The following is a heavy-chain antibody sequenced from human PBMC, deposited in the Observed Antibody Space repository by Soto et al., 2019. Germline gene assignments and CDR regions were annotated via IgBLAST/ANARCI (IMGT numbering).Heavy chain of an antibody. CDR2: ISGSGGRT. CDR3: AKWELGGYDYLDY. CDR1: GFTFSSYA. V-gene: IGHV3-23*01. D-gene: IGHD5-12*01. J-gene: IGHJ4*02. Sequence: EVQLLESGGGLVQPGGSLRLSCAASGFTFSSYAMSWVRQAPGKGLEWVSAISGSGGRTYYADSVKGRFTISRDNSKNTLYLQMNSLRAEDTAVYYCAKWELGGYDYLDYWGQGTLVTVSS.